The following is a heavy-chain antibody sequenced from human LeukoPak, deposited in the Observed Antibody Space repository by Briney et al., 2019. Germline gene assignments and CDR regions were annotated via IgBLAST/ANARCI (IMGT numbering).Heavy chain of an antibody. CDR1: GLFFSTNW. Sequence: GSLRLSCAASGLFFSTNWMSWVRQAPGKGLEWAATIKPDGRDKYYVDSVKGRFTMSRDNGKNSVYLQMNSLRAEDTAVYYCASWEASTNYWGQGTLVTVSS. V-gene: IGHV3-7*01. CDR3: ASWEASTNY. J-gene: IGHJ4*02. CDR2: IKPDGRDK. D-gene: IGHD1-26*01.